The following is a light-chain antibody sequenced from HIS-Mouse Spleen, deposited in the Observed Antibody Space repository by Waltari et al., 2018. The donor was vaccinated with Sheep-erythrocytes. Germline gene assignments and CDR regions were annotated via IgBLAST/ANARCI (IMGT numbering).Light chain of an antibody. CDR3: QQSYSTPPT. J-gene: IGKJ4*01. CDR1: QSISSY. Sequence: DIKMTQPPSSCSPSVGDRVTITCRASQSISSYLNWYQQKPGKAPKLLIYAASSLQSGVPSRFSGSGSGTDFTLTISSLQPEDFATYYCQQSYSTPPTFGGGTKVEIK. V-gene: IGKV1-39*01. CDR2: AAS.